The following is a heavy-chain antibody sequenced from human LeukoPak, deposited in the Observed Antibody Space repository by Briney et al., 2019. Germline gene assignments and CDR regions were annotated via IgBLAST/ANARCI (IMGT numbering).Heavy chain of an antibody. CDR1: GYTFTIHG. Sequence: ASVKVSYTPSGYTFTIHGISWVRQAPGQGLEWMGWISAYNGNTNYAQKLQGRVTITTDPSTSTAYMELRSLRSDDTAVYYCARGKSPPWLVLDYWGQGTLVTVPS. CDR3: ARGKSPPWLVLDY. D-gene: IGHD6-19*01. J-gene: IGHJ4*02. V-gene: IGHV1-18*01. CDR2: ISAYNGNT.